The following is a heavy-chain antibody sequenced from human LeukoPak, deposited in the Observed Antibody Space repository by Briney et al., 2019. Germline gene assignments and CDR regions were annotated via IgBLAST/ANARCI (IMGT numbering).Heavy chain of an antibody. Sequence: SETLSLTCAVYGGSFSGYYWSWIRQPPGKGLEWIGEINHSGSTNYNPSLKSRVTISVDTSKNQFSLKLSSVTAADTAVYYCARGDGYNYFNYFDYWGQGTLVTVSS. D-gene: IGHD5-24*01. V-gene: IGHV4-34*01. CDR1: GGSFSGYY. J-gene: IGHJ4*02. CDR2: INHSGST. CDR3: ARGDGYNYFNYFDY.